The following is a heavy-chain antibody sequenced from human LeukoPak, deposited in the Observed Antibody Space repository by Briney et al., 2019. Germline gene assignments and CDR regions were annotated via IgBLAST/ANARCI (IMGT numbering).Heavy chain of an antibody. CDR1: GASFSSGDQY. CDR2: IHPSGMM. Sequence: SETLSLACTVPGASFSSGDQYWNWIRQSPGTGLEWIGSIHPSGMMYNNSSLESRVTISIDTSKNQFYLNLNSVTAADTAVYFCSRGLDSRKLGYWGQGTLVTVSS. J-gene: IGHJ4*02. D-gene: IGHD3-22*01. V-gene: IGHV4-31*03. CDR3: SRGLDSRKLGY.